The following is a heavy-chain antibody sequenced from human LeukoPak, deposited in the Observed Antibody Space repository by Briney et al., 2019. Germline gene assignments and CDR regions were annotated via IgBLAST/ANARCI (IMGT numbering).Heavy chain of an antibody. J-gene: IGHJ4*02. CDR3: ARHGYDSSGYSLRD. Sequence: SETLSLTCAVYGGSFSGYYWSWIRQPPGKGLEWIGEINHSGSTNYNPSLKSRVTISVDTSKNQFSLKLSSVTAADTAVYYCARHGYDSSGYSLRDWGQGTLVTVSS. CDR2: INHSGST. CDR1: GGSFSGYY. D-gene: IGHD3-22*01. V-gene: IGHV4-34*01.